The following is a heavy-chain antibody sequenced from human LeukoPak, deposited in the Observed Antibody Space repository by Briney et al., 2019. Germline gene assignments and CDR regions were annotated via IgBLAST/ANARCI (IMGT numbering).Heavy chain of an antibody. V-gene: IGHV4-61*02. CDR1: GGSISSGSYY. J-gene: IGHJ3*02. CDR3: ARGLSDEPQWLAQGYYAFDI. D-gene: IGHD6-19*01. CDR2: IYSSGST. Sequence: PSETLSLTCTVSGGSISSGSYYWNWIRQPAGKGLEWIGRIYSSGSTNYNPSLKSRVTISVDTSKNQFSLKLSSVTAADTAVYYYARGLSDEPQWLAQGYYAFDIWGQGTMVTVSS.